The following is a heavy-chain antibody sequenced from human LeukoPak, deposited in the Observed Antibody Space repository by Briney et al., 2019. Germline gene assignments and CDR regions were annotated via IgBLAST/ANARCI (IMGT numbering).Heavy chain of an antibody. V-gene: IGHV4-34*01. CDR3: ARVKTITMIVVVTPYFDY. Sequence: PSETPSLTCAVYGGSFSGYYWSWIRQPPGKGLEWIGEINHSGSTNYNPSLKSRVTISVDTSKNQFSLKLSSVTAADTAVYYCARVKTITMIVVVTPYFDYWGQGTLVTVSS. D-gene: IGHD3-22*01. J-gene: IGHJ4*02. CDR1: GGSFSGYY. CDR2: INHSGST.